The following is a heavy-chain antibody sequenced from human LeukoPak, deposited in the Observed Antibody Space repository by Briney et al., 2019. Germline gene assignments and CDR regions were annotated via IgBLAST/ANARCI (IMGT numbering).Heavy chain of an antibody. CDR2: IKSKTDGGTT. J-gene: IGHJ4*02. D-gene: IGHD2-21*02. CDR3: AKIAAANCGGDCYSGAYYFDY. V-gene: IGHV3-15*01. Sequence: PGGSLRLSCAASDFAFNDAWMSWVRQAPGKGLEWVGRIKSKTDGGTTDYAAPVKGRFTISRDDSKNTLYLQMNSLRAEDTAVYYCAKIAAANCGGDCYSGAYYFDYWGQGTLVTVSS. CDR1: DFAFNDAW.